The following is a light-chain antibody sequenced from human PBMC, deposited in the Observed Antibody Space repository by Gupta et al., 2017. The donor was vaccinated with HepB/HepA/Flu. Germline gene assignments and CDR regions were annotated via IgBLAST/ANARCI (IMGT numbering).Light chain of an antibody. CDR2: EVN. J-gene: IGLJ2*01. CDR3: SSYAGSNNLV. Sequence: QSALTQPPSASGSPGQSVTISCTGTSSDVGAYNYVTWYQQHPGKAPKLMIYEVNKRPSGVPDRLSGSKSGNTASLTVSGLQAEDEADYYCSSYAGSNNLVFGGGTKLTVL. CDR1: SSDVGAYNY. V-gene: IGLV2-8*01.